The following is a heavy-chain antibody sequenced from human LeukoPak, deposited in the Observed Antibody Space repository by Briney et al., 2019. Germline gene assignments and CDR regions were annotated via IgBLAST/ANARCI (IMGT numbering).Heavy chain of an antibody. CDR1: GFTFSTYW. D-gene: IGHD5/OR15-5a*01. Sequence: VGSLRLSCAASGFTFSTYWMSWVRQTPEKGLKFVANIKQDGSVKNYMDSLKGRSTISRDNARESLYLEINSLRADDTAVYYCARDPESSAFDRWGQGALVTVSS. CDR3: ARDPESSAFDR. V-gene: IGHV3-7*01. CDR2: IKQDGSVK. J-gene: IGHJ4*02.